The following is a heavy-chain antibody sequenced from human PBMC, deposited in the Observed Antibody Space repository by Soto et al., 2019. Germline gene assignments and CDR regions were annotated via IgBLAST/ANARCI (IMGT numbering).Heavy chain of an antibody. Sequence: SETLSLTCTVSGGSISSGDYYWSWIRQPPGKGLEWIGYIYYSGSTYYNPSLKSRVTISVDTSKNQFSLKLSSVTAADTAVYYCARVSSSSRDYYYYGMDVWGQGTTVTVSS. J-gene: IGHJ6*02. V-gene: IGHV4-30-4*01. D-gene: IGHD6-6*01. CDR3: ARVSSSSRDYYYYGMDV. CDR2: IYYSGST. CDR1: GGSISSGDYY.